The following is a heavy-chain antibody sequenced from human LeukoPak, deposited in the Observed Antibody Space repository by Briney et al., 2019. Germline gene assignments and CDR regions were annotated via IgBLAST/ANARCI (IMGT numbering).Heavy chain of an antibody. CDR2: ISSSSSYI. J-gene: IGHJ5*02. CDR3: AKDTNYRNWFDP. D-gene: IGHD1-7*01. V-gene: IGHV3-21*04. Sequence: NSGGSLRLSCAASGFTFSSYSMNWVRQAPGKGLEWVSSISSSSSYIYYADSVKGRFTISRDNSKNTLGLQMNSLRAEDTAIYYCAKDTNYRNWFDPWGQGTLVTVSS. CDR1: GFTFSSYS.